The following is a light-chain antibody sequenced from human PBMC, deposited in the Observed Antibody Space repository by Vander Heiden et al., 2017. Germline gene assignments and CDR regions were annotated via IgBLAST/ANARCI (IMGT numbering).Light chain of an antibody. V-gene: IGKV4-1*01. CDR1: QSVLYTSNNKNY. CDR3: QQYDSTPYT. CDR2: WAS. J-gene: IGKJ2*01. Sequence: DIVMTQSPDSLTVSLGARATIHCKSSQSVLYTSNNKNYLAWYQQKPGQPPKLLIYWASTRESGVPDRFSGSGSGTDFTLTISSLQAEDVAVYYCQQYDSTPYTFGQGTKLEIK.